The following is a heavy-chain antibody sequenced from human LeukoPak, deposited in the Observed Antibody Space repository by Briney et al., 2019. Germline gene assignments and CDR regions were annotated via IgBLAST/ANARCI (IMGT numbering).Heavy chain of an antibody. D-gene: IGHD3-3*01. CDR2: INPNSGGT. CDR3: AREVVVVPAAIALRFLEWLLYRYSYGMDV. J-gene: IGHJ6*02. Sequence: ASVKASCKASGYTFTGYYMHWVRQAPGQGLEWMGWINPNSGGTNYAQKFQGRVTMTRDTSISTAYMELSRLRSDDTAVYYCAREVVVVPAAIALRFLEWLLYRYSYGMDVWGQGTTVTVSS. CDR1: GYTFTGYY. V-gene: IGHV1-2*02.